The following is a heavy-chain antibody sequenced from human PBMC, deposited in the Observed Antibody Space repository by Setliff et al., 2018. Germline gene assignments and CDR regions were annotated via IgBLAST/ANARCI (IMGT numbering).Heavy chain of an antibody. Sequence: SETLSLTCRVSGGSISSGNYYWGLIRQPPGKGPEWVATIYYSGSTYSNPSLKSRLIISVDAPDNQFSVKLSSVTAADTAAYYCARHKSNGSGSYPSLYMDVWGKGIMVTV. CDR3: ARHKSNGSGSYPSLYMDV. D-gene: IGHD3-10*01. CDR2: IYYSGST. J-gene: IGHJ6*03. CDR1: GGSISSGNYY. V-gene: IGHV4-39*01.